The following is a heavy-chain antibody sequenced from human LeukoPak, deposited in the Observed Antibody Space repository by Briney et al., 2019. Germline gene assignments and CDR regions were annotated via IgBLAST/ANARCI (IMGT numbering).Heavy chain of an antibody. CDR3: ARPPSSRLVPGHFYY. CDR2: IYHSGST. V-gene: IGHV4-38-2*01. CDR1: GYSISSGYY. J-gene: IGHJ4*02. Sequence: SETLSLTCAVSGYSISSGYYWGWIRQPPGKGLEWIGSIYHSGSTYYNPSLKSRVTISVDTSKNQFSLKLSSVTAADTAVYYCARPPSSRLVPGHFYYWGQGTLVTVSS. D-gene: IGHD6-19*01.